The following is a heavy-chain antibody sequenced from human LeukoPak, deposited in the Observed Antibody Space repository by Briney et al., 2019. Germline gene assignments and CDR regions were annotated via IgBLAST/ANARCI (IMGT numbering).Heavy chain of an antibody. CDR3: ATLARSGYDSPPFDY. D-gene: IGHD5-12*01. CDR2: INPNSGGT. V-gene: IGHV1-2*04. CDR1: GYTFTGYY. Sequence: ASVKVSCKASGYTFTGYYMHWVRQAPGQGLEWMGWINPNSGGTNYAQKFQGWVTMTRDTSISTAYMELSRLRSDDTAVYYCATLARSGYDSPPFDYWGQGTLVTVSS. J-gene: IGHJ4*02.